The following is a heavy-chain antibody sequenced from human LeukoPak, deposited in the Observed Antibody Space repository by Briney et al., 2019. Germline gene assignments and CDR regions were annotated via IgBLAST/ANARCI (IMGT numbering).Heavy chain of an antibody. V-gene: IGHV4-30-4*07. Sequence: SETLSLTCAVSGGSISSGTYSWTWMRQPPGKGLEWTGYIYNSGSTFNNPSLNSRVTISVDTSKNQFSLKLSSVTAADTAMYYCAREGGNCSGGSCYSGAFDIWGQGTLVTVSS. CDR3: AREGGNCSGGSCYSGAFDI. CDR1: GGSISSGTYS. J-gene: IGHJ3*02. CDR2: IYNSGST. D-gene: IGHD2-15*01.